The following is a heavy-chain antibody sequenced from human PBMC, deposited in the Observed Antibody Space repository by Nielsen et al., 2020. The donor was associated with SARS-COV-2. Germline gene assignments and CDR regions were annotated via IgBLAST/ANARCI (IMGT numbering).Heavy chain of an antibody. V-gene: IGHV3-66*01. CDR1: GFTVSSNY. CDR3: ARDWSRAFDV. Sequence: GESLKISCAASGFTVSSNYMSWVRQAPGKGLEWVSVIYSGGSTYYADSVKGRFTISRDNAKNSMSLQMNSLRVEDTGVYYCARDWSRAFDVWGQGTMVTVSS. J-gene: IGHJ3*01. CDR2: IYSGGST.